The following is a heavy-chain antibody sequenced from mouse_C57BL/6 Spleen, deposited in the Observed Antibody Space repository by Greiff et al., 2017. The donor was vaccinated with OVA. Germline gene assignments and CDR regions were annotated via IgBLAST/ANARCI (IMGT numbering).Heavy chain of an antibody. J-gene: IGHJ3*01. D-gene: IGHD4-1*01. Sequence: VQLQQPGAELVRPGTSVKLSCKASGYTFTSYWMHWVKQRPGQGLEWIGVIDPSDSYTNYNQKFKGKATLTVDTSSSTAYMQLSSLTSEDSAVYYCARQTGTGAWFAYWGQGTLVTVSA. CDR3: ARQTGTGAWFAY. V-gene: IGHV1-59*01. CDR1: GYTFTSYW. CDR2: IDPSDSYT.